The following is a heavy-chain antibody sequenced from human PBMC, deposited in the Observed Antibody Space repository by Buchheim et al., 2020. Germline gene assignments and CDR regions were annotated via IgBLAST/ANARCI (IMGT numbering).Heavy chain of an antibody. CDR1: GFTFSSYG. V-gene: IGHV3-33*01. CDR2: IWYDGSNK. J-gene: IGHJ6*02. CDR3: ARGFPYDAGYYGMDV. D-gene: IGHD3-16*01. Sequence: QVQLVESGGGVVQPGRSLRLSCAASGFTFSSYGMHWVRQAPGKGLEWVAVIWYDGSNKYYADSVKGRFTISRDNSKNPLYLQMNSLRAEDTAVYYCARGFPYDAGYYGMDVWGQGTT.